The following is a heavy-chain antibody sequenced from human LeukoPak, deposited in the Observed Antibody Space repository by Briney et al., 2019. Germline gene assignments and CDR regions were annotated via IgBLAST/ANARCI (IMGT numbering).Heavy chain of an antibody. D-gene: IGHD3-16*01. J-gene: IGHJ5*02. Sequence: PSETLSLTCTASGGSISSYYWSWIRQPAGKGLEWIGRIYTSGSTNYNPSLKSRVTMSVDTSKNQFSLKLSSVTAAGTAMYYCARGGTMGNANWFDPWGQGTLVTVSS. CDR2: IYTSGST. CDR1: GGSISSYY. CDR3: ARGGTMGNANWFDP. V-gene: IGHV4-4*07.